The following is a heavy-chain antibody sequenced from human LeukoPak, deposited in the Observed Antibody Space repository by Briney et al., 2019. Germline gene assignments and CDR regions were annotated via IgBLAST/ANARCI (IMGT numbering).Heavy chain of an antibody. V-gene: IGHV4-31*11. CDR1: GGSISSGGYY. CDR2: IYYSGST. Sequence: SETLSLTCAVSGGSISSGGYYWSWIRQHPGKGLEWIGYIYYSGSTYYNPSLKSRVTISVDTSKNQFSLKLSSVTAADTAVYYCASSPTYYFDYWGQGTLVTVSS. CDR3: ASSPTYYFDY. J-gene: IGHJ4*02.